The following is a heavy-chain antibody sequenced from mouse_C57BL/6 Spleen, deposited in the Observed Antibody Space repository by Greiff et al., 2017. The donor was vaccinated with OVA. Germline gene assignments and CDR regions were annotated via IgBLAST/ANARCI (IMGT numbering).Heavy chain of an antibody. J-gene: IGHJ2*01. CDR3: ARGGDGYYY. CDR2: IDPSDSYT. Sequence: QVQLQQPGAELVMPGASVKLSCKASGYTFTSYWMHWVKPRPGQGLEWIGEIDPSDSYTNYNQKFKGKSTLTVDKSSSTAYMQLSSLTSEDSAVYYCARGGDGYYYWGQGTTLTVSS. V-gene: IGHV1-69*01. D-gene: IGHD2-3*01. CDR1: GYTFTSYW.